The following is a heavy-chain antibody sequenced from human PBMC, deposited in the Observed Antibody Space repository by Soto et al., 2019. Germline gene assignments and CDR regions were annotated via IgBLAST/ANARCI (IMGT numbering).Heavy chain of an antibody. CDR1: GFTFSSYS. J-gene: IGHJ5*02. CDR2: ISSSSSYI. V-gene: IGHV3-21*01. D-gene: IGHD3-3*01. CDR3: ARDLHYDFWSGYLRSGVPNWFDP. Sequence: GGSLRLSCAASGFTFSSYSMNWVRQAPGKGLEWVSSISSSSSYIYYADSVKGRFTISRDNAKNSLYLQMNSLRAEDTAVYYCARDLHYDFWSGYLRSGVPNWFDPWGQGTLVTVSS.